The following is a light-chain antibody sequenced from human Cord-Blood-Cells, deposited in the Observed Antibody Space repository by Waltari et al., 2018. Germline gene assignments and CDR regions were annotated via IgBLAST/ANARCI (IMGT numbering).Light chain of an antibody. V-gene: IGLV2-23*01. Sequence: QSALTQPASVSGSPGQSITISXTXTSSXVGSYNLVPWYQQHPGKAPNLMIYEGSKRPSGVSNRFSGSKSGNTASLTISGLQAEDEADYYCCSYAGSSTWVFGGGTKLTVL. CDR3: CSYAGSSTWV. CDR1: SSXVGSYNL. CDR2: EGS. J-gene: IGLJ3*02.